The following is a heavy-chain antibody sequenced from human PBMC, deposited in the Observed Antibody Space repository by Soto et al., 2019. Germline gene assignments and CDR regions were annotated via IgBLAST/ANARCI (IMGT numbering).Heavy chain of an antibody. CDR1: GGSFSGYY. V-gene: IGHV4-34*01. Sequence: QVQLQQWGAGLLKPSETLYLTCAVYGGSFSGYYWSWSRTPPGKRLEGIGEINQSGSTNYNPTLKRRVTISVDTSKNQYPRKQSSVTATDTAVYYCARGGGSYYAVRAFDIWGQGTMVTVSS. D-gene: IGHD1-26*01. CDR2: INQSGST. J-gene: IGHJ3*02. CDR3: ARGGGSYYAVRAFDI.